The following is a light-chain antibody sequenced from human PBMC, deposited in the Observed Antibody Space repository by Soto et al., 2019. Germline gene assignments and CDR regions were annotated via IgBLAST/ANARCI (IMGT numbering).Light chain of an antibody. V-gene: IGLV1-47*02. CDR3: AAWDDSLSGWV. J-gene: IGLJ3*02. Sequence: QSVLTQPPSASGTPGQRVTISCSGSSRNIGGYYVYWYQHLPGTAPKLLIYTDNQRPSGVPDRFSGSKSGTSASLAISGLRSEDEADYYCAAWDDSLSGWVFGGGTKLPS. CDR2: TDN. CDR1: SRNIGGYY.